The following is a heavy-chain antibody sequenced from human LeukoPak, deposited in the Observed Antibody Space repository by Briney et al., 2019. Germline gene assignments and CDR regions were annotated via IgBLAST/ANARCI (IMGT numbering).Heavy chain of an antibody. CDR1: WGSIINTIW. CDR3: SRENGAFYPFGY. CDR2: ISLTAHT. V-gene: IGHV4/OR15-8*02. D-gene: IGHD2-8*01. J-gene: IGHJ4*02. Sequence: SETLSLSCGVSWGSIINTIWWSGVRQPPGQGREWHAEISLTAHTHYNPSLESRVTVSLDKSNNKLSLNLTTVTAEDTAVYYCSRENGAFYPFGYWGQGTLVTVLS.